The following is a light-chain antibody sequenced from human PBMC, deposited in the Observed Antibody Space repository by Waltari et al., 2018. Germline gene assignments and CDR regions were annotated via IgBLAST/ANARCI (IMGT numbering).Light chain of an antibody. CDR2: AAS. J-gene: IGKJ2*01. CDR1: QRISNF. Sequence: DIQMTQSPSSLSASVGDRVTITCRASQRISNFLNWYQQKPGKAPKLLIYAASSLQSGVPSRFSARGSGTDFTLTISSLQPEDFATYFCQQSYSSLYTFGQGTKLEI. V-gene: IGKV1-39*01. CDR3: QQSYSSLYT.